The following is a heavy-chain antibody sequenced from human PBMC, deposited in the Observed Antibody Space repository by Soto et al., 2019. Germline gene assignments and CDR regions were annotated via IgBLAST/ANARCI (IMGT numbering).Heavy chain of an antibody. CDR2: ISYSGST. J-gene: IGHJ4*02. CDR1: GGSISSSRYY. Sequence: KSSETLSLTCSVSGGSISSSRYYWGWIRQPPGKGLEWIGTISYSGSTYYDPSLKSRVTISVDTSKNQFSLKLSSVTAADTAVYYCARHFEPYYYGSGSPPDYWGQGTLVTVSS. D-gene: IGHD3-10*01. V-gene: IGHV4-39*01. CDR3: ARHFEPYYYGSGSPPDY.